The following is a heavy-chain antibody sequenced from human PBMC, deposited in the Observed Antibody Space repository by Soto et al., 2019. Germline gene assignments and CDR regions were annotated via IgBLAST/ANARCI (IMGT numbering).Heavy chain of an antibody. D-gene: IGHD3-10*01. CDR2: FDPEDGET. CDR3: APIMVGGVNRRYFDY. CDR1: GYTLTELS. V-gene: IGHV1-24*01. Sequence: ASVKVSCKVSGYTLTELSMHWVRQAPGKGLEWMGGFDPEDGETIYAQKFQGRVTMTEDTSTDTAYMELSSRRAEDTAVYYCAPIMVGGVNRRYFDYWGQGTLVTVSS. J-gene: IGHJ4*02.